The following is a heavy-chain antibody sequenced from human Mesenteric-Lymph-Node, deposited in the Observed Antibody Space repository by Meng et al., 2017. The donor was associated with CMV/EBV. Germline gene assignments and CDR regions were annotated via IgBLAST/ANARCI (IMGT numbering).Heavy chain of an antibody. CDR1: GFTFSSYS. D-gene: IGHD3-10*01. Sequence: GESLKISCAASGFTFSSYSMNWVRQALGKGLEWVSSISSSSSYIYYADSVKGRFTISRDNAKNSLYLQMNSLRAEDTAVYYCARSHGSGSYSVDYWGQGTLVTVSS. CDR3: ARSHGSGSYSVDY. CDR2: ISSSSSYI. J-gene: IGHJ4*02. V-gene: IGHV3-21*01.